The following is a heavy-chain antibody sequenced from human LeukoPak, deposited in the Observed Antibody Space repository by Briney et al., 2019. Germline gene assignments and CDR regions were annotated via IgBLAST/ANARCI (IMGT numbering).Heavy chain of an antibody. CDR2: ISGSGDNT. CDR3: ARDRSYYDFWSGYYTGYYGMDV. Sequence: GGSLGLSCAASGFIFSSYAMNWVRQAPGKGLEWVSVISGSGDNTYYADSVKGRFTISRDNSKNTLYLQMNSLRAEDTVVYYCARDRSYYDFWSGYYTGYYGMDVWGQGTTVTVSS. J-gene: IGHJ6*02. D-gene: IGHD3-3*01. V-gene: IGHV3-23*01. CDR1: GFIFSSYA.